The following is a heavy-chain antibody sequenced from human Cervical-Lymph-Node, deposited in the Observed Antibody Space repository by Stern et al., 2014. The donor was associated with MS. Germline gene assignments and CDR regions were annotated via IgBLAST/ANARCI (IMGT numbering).Heavy chain of an antibody. V-gene: IGHV3-21*01. CDR1: GFTFSSYA. D-gene: IGHD2-15*01. Sequence: EVHLVEPGGGLVKPGGSLRLSCAASGFTFSSYALHWVRQAPGQGLVWVSFISSTRSYIYYADSVKGRFTISRDNAKNSLYLQVKSLRVDDTAVYYCARDLAYCSGGSCYSNGMDVWGQGTTVTVSS. CDR2: ISSTRSYI. CDR3: ARDLAYCSGGSCYSNGMDV. J-gene: IGHJ6*02.